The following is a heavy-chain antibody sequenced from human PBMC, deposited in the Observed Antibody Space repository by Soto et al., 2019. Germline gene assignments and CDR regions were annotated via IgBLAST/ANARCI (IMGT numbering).Heavy chain of an antibody. D-gene: IGHD2-15*01. CDR3: ARELEVVVLGVDHYYYYGMDV. CDR1: GGTFSSFA. Sequence: ASVKVSCKTSGGTFSSFAISWVRQAPGQGLEWMGGIIPIFETANYAQKFQGRVTITADEITGTAYMELRSLRSEDTGVYYCARELEVVVLGVDHYYYYGMDVWGQGTTVTVS. CDR2: IIPIFETA. J-gene: IGHJ6*02. V-gene: IGHV1-69*13.